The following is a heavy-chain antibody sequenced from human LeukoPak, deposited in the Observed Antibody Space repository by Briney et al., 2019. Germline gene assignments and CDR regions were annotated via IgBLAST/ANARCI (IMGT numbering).Heavy chain of an antibody. D-gene: IGHD3-10*01. CDR2: TDTGGNYI. CDR3: ARGRSITLLRGVAMSDGFDI. V-gene: IGHV3-21*01. J-gene: IGHJ3*02. Sequence: PGGSLRLSCTASGFTFSNYGMNRVRQAPGKGLEWVSFTDTGGNYIYYGDSVKGRFTISRDNAKNLVFLQMNGLRAEDTAVYYCARGRSITLLRGVAMSDGFDIWGQGAMVAVSS. CDR1: GFTFSNYG.